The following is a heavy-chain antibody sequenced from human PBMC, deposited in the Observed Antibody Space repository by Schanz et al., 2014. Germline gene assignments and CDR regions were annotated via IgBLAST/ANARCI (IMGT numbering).Heavy chain of an antibody. CDR3: AYYDVLTGFDY. V-gene: IGHV3-11*05. CDR1: GFTFSDYY. Sequence: QVQLVESGGGVVQPGRSLRLSCAASGFTFSDYYMTWMRQAPGKGLEWISYISNSGTYTKYADSVKGRFTISRDNSKNTLYLQINNLRAEDTAVYYCAYYDVLTGFDYWGQGTQVTVSS. CDR2: ISNSGTYT. D-gene: IGHD3-9*01. J-gene: IGHJ4*02.